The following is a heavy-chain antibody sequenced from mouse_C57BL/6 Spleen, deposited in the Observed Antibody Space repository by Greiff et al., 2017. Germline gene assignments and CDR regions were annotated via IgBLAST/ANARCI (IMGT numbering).Heavy chain of an antibody. D-gene: IGHD2-1*01. J-gene: IGHJ1*03. V-gene: IGHV5-6*01. CDR1: GFTFSSYG. Sequence: EVQLQESGGDLVKPGGSLKLSCAASGFTFSSYGMSWVRQTPDKRLEWVATISSGGSYTYYPDSVKGRFTISRDNAKNTLYLQMSSLKSEDTAMYYCARDYGNYWYFDVWGTGTTVTVSS. CDR3: ARDYGNYWYFDV. CDR2: ISSGGSYT.